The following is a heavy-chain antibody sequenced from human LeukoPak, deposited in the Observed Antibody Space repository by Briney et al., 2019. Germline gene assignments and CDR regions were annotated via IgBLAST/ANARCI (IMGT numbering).Heavy chain of an antibody. V-gene: IGHV3-23*01. Sequence: PGGSLRLSCAASGFTFSSNTMSWVRQAPGRGLEWVSVISGSGSSTYYADSVKGRFTISRDNSKNTLYLQMNSLRAEDTAVYYCAKNQHSSGFDYWGQGTLVTVSS. CDR3: AKNQHSSGFDY. CDR1: GFTFSSNT. CDR2: ISGSGSST. J-gene: IGHJ4*02. D-gene: IGHD6-19*01.